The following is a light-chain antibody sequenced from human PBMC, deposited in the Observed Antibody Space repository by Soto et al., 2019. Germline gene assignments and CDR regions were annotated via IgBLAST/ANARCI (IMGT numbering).Light chain of an antibody. J-gene: IGKJ1*01. V-gene: IGKV3-20*01. CDR3: QQYGSSLTWT. CDR1: QSVSSSY. Sequence: DIVLTQSPGTLSLSPKERATLSCRASQSVSSSYLAWYQQKPGQAPRLLIYGASSRATGIPDRFSGSGSGTDFTLTISRLEPEDFAVYYCQQYGSSLTWTIGQGTKVDIK. CDR2: GAS.